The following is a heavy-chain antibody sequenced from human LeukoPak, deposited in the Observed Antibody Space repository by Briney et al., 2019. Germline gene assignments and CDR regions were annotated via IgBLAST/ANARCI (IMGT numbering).Heavy chain of an antibody. CDR2: IYPGDSDT. Sequence: GGSLQISCKGSGSLFTSYWIGWVRQMPGKGLELMGIIYPGDSDTRYSPSFQGQVTISADKSISTAYLQWSSLKASDTAMYYCARQHRYSGSPFDYWGQGTLVTVSS. D-gene: IGHD1-26*01. CDR1: GSLFTSYW. V-gene: IGHV5-51*01. CDR3: ARQHRYSGSPFDY. J-gene: IGHJ4*02.